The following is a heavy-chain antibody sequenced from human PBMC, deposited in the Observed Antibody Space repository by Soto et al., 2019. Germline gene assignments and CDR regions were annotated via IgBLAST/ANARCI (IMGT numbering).Heavy chain of an antibody. D-gene: IGHD2-2*01. J-gene: IGHJ6*02. CDR1: GYSFTSYW. V-gene: IGHV5-51*01. CDR2: IYPGDSGT. CDR3: ARHWQYCSSTSCFYGMDV. Sequence: GESLKISCKGSGYSFTSYWIGWVRQMPGKGLEWMGIIYPGDSGTRYSPSFQGQVTISADKSISTAYLQWSSLKASDTAMYYCARHWQYCSSTSCFYGMDVWGQGTTVTVSS.